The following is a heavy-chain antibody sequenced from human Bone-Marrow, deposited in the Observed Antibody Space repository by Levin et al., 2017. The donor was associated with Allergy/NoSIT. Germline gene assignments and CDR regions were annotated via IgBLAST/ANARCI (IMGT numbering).Heavy chain of an antibody. CDR3: ATSKRTYRY. Sequence: GGSLRLSCGASGFNFSVAYMTWIRQAPGKGLEWLSYISSDGSRVYYAASVRGRFTMSRDSAQNSVFLQMNSLRAEDTAVYYCATSKRTYRYWGRGTLVTVSS. CDR1: GFNFSVAY. CDR2: ISSDGSRV. J-gene: IGHJ4*02. V-gene: IGHV3-11*01.